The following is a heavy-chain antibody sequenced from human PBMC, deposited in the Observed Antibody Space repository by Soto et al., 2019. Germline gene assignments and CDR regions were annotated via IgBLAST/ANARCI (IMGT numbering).Heavy chain of an antibody. CDR1: GFSFSSYT. CDR2: ISKSSSLT. CDR3: VRGDDRVD. J-gene: IGHJ4*02. Sequence: EVHLVESGGGLAKPGGSLRLSCVGSGFSFSSYTMTWVRQAPGMGLEYLASISKSSSLTFYADSVRGRFIISRDNARDPLFLQMYSLRAEDTAVYYCVRGDDRVDWGQGTLVTVSS. V-gene: IGHV3-21*01. D-gene: IGHD1-1*01.